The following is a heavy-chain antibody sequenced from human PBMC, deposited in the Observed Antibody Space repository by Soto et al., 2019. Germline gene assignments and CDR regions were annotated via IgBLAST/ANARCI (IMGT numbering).Heavy chain of an antibody. Sequence: PGESLKISCKGSGYSFTSYWISWVRQMPAKGLEWMGRIDPSDSYTNYSPSFQGHVTISADKSISTAYLQWSSLKASDTAMYYCAIQYYDILTGYLNWFDPWGQGTLVTVSS. J-gene: IGHJ5*02. CDR3: AIQYYDILTGYLNWFDP. CDR1: GYSFTSYW. D-gene: IGHD3-9*01. CDR2: IDPSDSYT. V-gene: IGHV5-10-1*01.